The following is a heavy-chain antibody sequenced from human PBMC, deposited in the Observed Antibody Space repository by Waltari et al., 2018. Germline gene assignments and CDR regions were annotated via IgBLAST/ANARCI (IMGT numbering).Heavy chain of an antibody. Sequence: QVQLVQSGAEVKKPGSSVKVSCKASGGTFSSYPISWVRQAPGQGIEWMGRIIPILGIANYAQKFQGRVTITADKSTSTAYMELSSLRSEDTAVYYCARGDDSSGYYYEYYYYYGMDVWGQGTTVTVSS. CDR1: GGTFSSYP. CDR3: ARGDDSSGYYYEYYYYYGMDV. D-gene: IGHD3-22*01. V-gene: IGHV1-69*02. CDR2: IIPILGIA. J-gene: IGHJ6*02.